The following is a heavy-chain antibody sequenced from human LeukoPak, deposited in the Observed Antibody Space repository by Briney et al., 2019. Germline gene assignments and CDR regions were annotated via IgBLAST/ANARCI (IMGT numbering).Heavy chain of an antibody. J-gene: IGHJ5*02. CDR2: INHSGST. Sequence: SETLSLTCAVYGGSFSGYYWSWIRQPPGKGLEWIGEINHSGSTNYNPSLKSRVTISVGTSKNQFSLKLSSVTAADTAVYYCARMGIAAAGIVPWGQGTLVTVSS. V-gene: IGHV4-34*01. D-gene: IGHD6-13*01. CDR1: GGSFSGYY. CDR3: ARMGIAAAGIVP.